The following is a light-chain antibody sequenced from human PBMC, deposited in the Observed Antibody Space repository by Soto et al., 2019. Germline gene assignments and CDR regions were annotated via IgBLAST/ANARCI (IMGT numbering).Light chain of an antibody. Sequence: EIVLTQSPATLSLSPGERATLSCRASQSVSSYLAWYQQKPGQAPRLLMYDASNRATGIPARFRGSGSGTDFTLTISSLEPEDFAVYYCQQRSNWPPLTFGGGTKVEIK. CDR1: QSVSSY. V-gene: IGKV3-11*01. J-gene: IGKJ4*01. CDR3: QQRSNWPPLT. CDR2: DAS.